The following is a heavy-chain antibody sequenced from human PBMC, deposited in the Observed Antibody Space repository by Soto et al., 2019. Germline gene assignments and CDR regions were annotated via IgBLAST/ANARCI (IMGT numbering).Heavy chain of an antibody. CDR1: GGSISSSSYY. D-gene: IGHD3-10*01. J-gene: IGHJ3*02. V-gene: IGHV4-39*01. Sequence: SETLSLTCTVSGGSISSSSYYWGWIRQPPGKGLEWIGSIYYSGSTYYNPSLKSRVTISVDTSKNQFSLKLSSVTAADTAVYYCARVGDGSGTYDAFDIWGQGTMVTVSS. CDR3: ARVGDGSGTYDAFDI. CDR2: IYYSGST.